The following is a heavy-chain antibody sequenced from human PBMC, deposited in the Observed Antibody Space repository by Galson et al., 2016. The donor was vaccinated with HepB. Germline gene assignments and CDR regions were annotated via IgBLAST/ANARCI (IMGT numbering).Heavy chain of an antibody. CDR3: ARCTQEWLDRVYYVDY. CDR2: ISGDGGST. CDR1: GFTFGRYA. D-gene: IGHD6-19*01. Sequence: SLRLSCAASGFTFGRYAMSWVRQAPGKGLEWVSAISGDGGSTYYAGSVQGRFTSFRDRSTNTMYLQMNSLITDDTAVYYCARCTQEWLDRVYYVDYWGQGTLVTVSS. J-gene: IGHJ4*02. V-gene: IGHV3-23*01.